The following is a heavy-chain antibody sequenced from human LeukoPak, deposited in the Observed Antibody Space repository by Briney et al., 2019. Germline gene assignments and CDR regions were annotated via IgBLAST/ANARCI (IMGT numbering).Heavy chain of an antibody. J-gene: IGHJ4*02. V-gene: IGHV3-33*01. CDR1: GFTFSSYG. CDR2: IWYDGSNK. D-gene: IGHD3-10*01. CDR3: ARAPPVAPXXXXXXXYYYFDY. Sequence: GGSLRLSCAASGFTFSSYGMHWVRQAPGKGLEWVAVIWYDGSNKYYADSVKGRFTISRDNSKNTLYLQMNSLRAEDTAVYYCARAPPVAPXXXXXXXYYYFDYWGQGTL.